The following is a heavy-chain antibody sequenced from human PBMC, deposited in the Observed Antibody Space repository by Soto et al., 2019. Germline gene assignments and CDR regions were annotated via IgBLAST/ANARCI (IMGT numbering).Heavy chain of an antibody. CDR3: AADKLLLFGDLIPNYYIYMDV. D-gene: IGHD3-10*01. CDR2: IVVGSGNT. V-gene: IGHV1-58*01. J-gene: IGHJ6*03. Sequence: SVKVSCKASGFTFTRSAVQWVRQARGQRLEWIGWIVVGSGNTNYAQKFQDRVTITRDMSTSTAYMELSSLRSEDTAVYYCAADKLLLFGDLIPNYYIYMDVWRQRTSVTGS. CDR1: GFTFTRSA.